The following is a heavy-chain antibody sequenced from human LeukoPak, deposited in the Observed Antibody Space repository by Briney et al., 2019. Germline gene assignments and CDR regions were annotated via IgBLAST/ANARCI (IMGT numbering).Heavy chain of an antibody. CDR2: INHSGST. D-gene: IGHD6-13*01. V-gene: IGHV4-34*01. Sequence: SETPSLTCAVYGGSFSGYYWSWIRQPPGKGLEWIGEINHSGSTNYNPSLKSRVTISVDTSKNQFSLKLSSVTAADTAVYYCARRRVGIAAAGTFDYWGQGTLVTVSS. CDR3: ARRRVGIAAAGTFDY. CDR1: GGSFSGYY. J-gene: IGHJ4*02.